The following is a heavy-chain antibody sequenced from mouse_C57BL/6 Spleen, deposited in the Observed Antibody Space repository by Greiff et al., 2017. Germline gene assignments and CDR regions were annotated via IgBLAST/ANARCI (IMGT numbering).Heavy chain of an antibody. CDR2: ISDGGSYT. V-gene: IGHV5-4*01. D-gene: IGHD1-1*01. J-gene: IGHJ1*03. CDR3: ARDPLKFITTVVATPYWYFDV. Sequence: DVQLVESGGGLVKPGGSLKLSCAASGFTFSSYAMSWVRQTPEKRLGWVATISDGGSYTYYPDNVKGRFTISRDNDKKNLYLQMSHLKSEDTAMYYCARDPLKFITTVVATPYWYFDVWGTGTTVTVSS. CDR1: GFTFSSYA.